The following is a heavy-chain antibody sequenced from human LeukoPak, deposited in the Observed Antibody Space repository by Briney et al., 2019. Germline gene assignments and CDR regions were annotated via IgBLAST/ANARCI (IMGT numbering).Heavy chain of an antibody. Sequence: ASVKVSCKASGYTFTSYDINWVRQAPGQGLEWMGWMNPNSGNTGYAQKLQGRVTMTRNTSISTAYMELSSLRSEDTAVYYCARAPWEVLDNFDYWGQGTLVTVSS. CDR2: MNPNSGNT. D-gene: IGHD1-26*01. CDR1: GYTFTSYD. V-gene: IGHV1-8*01. J-gene: IGHJ4*02. CDR3: ARAPWEVLDNFDY.